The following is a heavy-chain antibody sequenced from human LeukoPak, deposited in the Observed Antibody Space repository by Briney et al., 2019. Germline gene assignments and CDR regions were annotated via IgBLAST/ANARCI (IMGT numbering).Heavy chain of an antibody. CDR3: ARDTGPVLRYFDWLSDDAFDI. V-gene: IGHV1-18*04. D-gene: IGHD3-9*01. CDR2: ISAYNGNT. CDR1: GYTFTSNY. Sequence: ASVKVSCKAFGYTFTSNYMHWVRQAPGQGLEWMGWISAYNGNTNYAQKLQGRVTMTTDTSTSTAYMELRSLRSDDTAVYYCARDTGPVLRYFDWLSDDAFDIWGQGTMVTVSS. J-gene: IGHJ3*02.